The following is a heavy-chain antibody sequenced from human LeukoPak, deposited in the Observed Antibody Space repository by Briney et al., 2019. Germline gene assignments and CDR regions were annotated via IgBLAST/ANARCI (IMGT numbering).Heavy chain of an antibody. CDR2: IYYTGSDNT. J-gene: IGHJ3*02. V-gene: IGHV4-30-4*01. Sequence: SETLSLTCTVSGDSIRSGDYFWSWIRQPPGQGLEWIGYIYYTGSDNTYYNPSLKSRLAISIDTSKSQFSLKLTYVTAADTAVYYCARVEYLSYAFDIWGQGTMVTVSS. CDR1: GDSIRSGDYF. CDR3: ARVEYLSYAFDI. D-gene: IGHD2/OR15-2a*01.